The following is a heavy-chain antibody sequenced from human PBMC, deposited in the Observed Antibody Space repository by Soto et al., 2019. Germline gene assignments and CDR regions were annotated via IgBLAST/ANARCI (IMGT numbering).Heavy chain of an antibody. CDR2: IVVGSGNT. V-gene: IGHV1-58*01. D-gene: IGHD4-4*01. J-gene: IGHJ4*02. CDR3: AKDLSAYSPAYFGY. CDR1: GFTFTSSA. Sequence: ASVKVSCKASGFTFTSSAVQWVRQARGRRLEWIGWIVVGSGNTNYAQKFQERVTITRDMSTSTAYMELSSLRSEVTVVYYCAKDLSAYSPAYFGYWGQGTQVTVSS.